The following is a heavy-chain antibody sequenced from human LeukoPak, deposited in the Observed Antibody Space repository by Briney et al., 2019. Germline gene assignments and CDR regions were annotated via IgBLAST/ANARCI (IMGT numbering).Heavy chain of an antibody. CDR3: ARGWGYDFWSGHRDYMDV. V-gene: IGHV4-59*11. Sequence: SETLSLTCTVSGGSISSHYWSWIRQPPGKGLEWIGYIYYSGSTNYNPSLKSRVTISVDTSKNQFSLKLSSVTAADTAVHYCARGWGYDFWSGHRDYMDVWGKGTTVTVSS. D-gene: IGHD3-3*01. J-gene: IGHJ6*03. CDR1: GGSISSHY. CDR2: IYYSGST.